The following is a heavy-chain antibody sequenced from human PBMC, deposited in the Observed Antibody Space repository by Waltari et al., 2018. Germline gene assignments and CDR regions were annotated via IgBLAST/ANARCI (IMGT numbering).Heavy chain of an antibody. Sequence: QVQLQESGPGLVKPSETLPLTCPVSGGPISSYYWRWIRQPPGKGLEWIWYIYYSGSTNYNPSLKSRVTISVDTSKNQFSLKLSSVTAADTAVYYCASLGATGGFDYWGQGTLVTVSS. V-gene: IGHV4-59*01. D-gene: IGHD1-26*01. CDR3: ASLGATGGFDY. J-gene: IGHJ4*02. CDR2: IYYSGST. CDR1: GGPISSYY.